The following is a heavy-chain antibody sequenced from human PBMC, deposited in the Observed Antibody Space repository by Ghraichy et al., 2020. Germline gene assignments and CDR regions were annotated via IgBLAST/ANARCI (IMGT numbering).Heavy chain of an antibody. CDR3: VAAFDY. Sequence: GGSLRLSCAASGFTISTWNMNWVRQAPGKGLEWVSYISSCITTTSYADSVKGRFTISRDNAKNSLYLQMNSLTDEDTAVYYCVAAFDYWGQGTLVTVSS. CDR2: ISSCITTT. V-gene: IGHV3-48*02. J-gene: IGHJ4*02. CDR1: GFTISTWN. D-gene: IGHD6-13*01.